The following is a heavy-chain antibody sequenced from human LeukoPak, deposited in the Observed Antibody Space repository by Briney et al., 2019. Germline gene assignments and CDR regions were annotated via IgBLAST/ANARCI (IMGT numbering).Heavy chain of an antibody. D-gene: IGHD6-19*01. J-gene: IGHJ4*02. V-gene: IGHV3-9*02. Sequence: GRSLRPSSAASGFTPAAYAMQSVRHAPGRGRERGSGICWNSGSIGYAYSVTGRFTVTRDNAKSELYLQMNSLRAEDMALYYCAKVAFGGIAVAGPFDYWGQGTLVTVSS. CDR2: ICWNSGSI. CDR1: GFTPAAYA. CDR3: AKVAFGGIAVAGPFDY.